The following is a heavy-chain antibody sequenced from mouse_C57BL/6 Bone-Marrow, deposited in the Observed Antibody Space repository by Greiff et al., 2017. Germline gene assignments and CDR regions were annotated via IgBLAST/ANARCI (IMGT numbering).Heavy chain of an antibody. J-gene: IGHJ3*01. D-gene: IGHD2-2*01. CDR3: AREGQWFPWFAY. CDR2: ISNGGGSP. Sequence: EVKVVESGGGLVQPGGSLKLSCAASGFTFSDYYMYWVRQTPEKRLEWVAYISNGGGSPYYPDTVKGRFTISRDNAKNTLYLQMSRLKSEDTAMYYCAREGQWFPWFAYWGQGTLVTVSA. V-gene: IGHV5-12*01. CDR1: GFTFSDYY.